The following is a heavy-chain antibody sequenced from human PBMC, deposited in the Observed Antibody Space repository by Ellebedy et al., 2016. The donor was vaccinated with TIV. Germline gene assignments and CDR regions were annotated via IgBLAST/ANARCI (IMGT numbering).Heavy chain of an antibody. Sequence: AASVKVSCKAPRYTLTAYYVHWVRQAPGQGLEWMGWISPNSGATNYERKFQGRVTMTRDTSISTAYIEVSSLRSDDTALYYCARDRDAAMASQYYYGMDVWGQGTTVTVSS. CDR2: ISPNSGAT. CDR3: ARDRDAAMASQYYYGMDV. D-gene: IGHD5-18*01. V-gene: IGHV1-2*02. CDR1: RYTLTAYY. J-gene: IGHJ6*02.